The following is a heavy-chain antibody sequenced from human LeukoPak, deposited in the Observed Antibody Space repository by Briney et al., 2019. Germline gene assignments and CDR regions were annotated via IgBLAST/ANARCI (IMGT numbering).Heavy chain of an antibody. V-gene: IGHV3-74*01. J-gene: IGHJ4*02. CDR2: INSDGSFT. Sequence: SGGSLRLSCAASGITLSSHWMHWVRQAPGKGLVWVSEINSDGSFTKYADSVKGRFTISRDNAKNTLYLQMNSLRAEDTAVYHCARGTTAAPGMDYWGQGALVTVSA. CDR1: GITLSSHW. D-gene: IGHD6-13*01. CDR3: ARGTTAAPGMDY.